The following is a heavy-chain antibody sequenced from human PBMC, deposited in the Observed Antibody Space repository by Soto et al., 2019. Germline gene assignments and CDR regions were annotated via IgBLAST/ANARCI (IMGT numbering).Heavy chain of an antibody. CDR2: IYYSGST. CDR3: ARLAGY. V-gene: IGHV4-61*01. D-gene: IGHD3-3*02. J-gene: IGHJ4*02. Sequence: SETLSLTCTVSGGSVSSGSYYWSWIRQPPGKGLEWIRYIYYSGSTNYNPSLKSRVTISVDTSKNQFSLKLSSVTAADTAVYYCARLAGYWGQGTLVTVSS. CDR1: GGSVSSGSYY.